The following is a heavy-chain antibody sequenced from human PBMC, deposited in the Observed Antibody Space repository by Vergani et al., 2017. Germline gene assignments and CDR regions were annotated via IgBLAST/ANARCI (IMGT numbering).Heavy chain of an antibody. CDR1: GGSISSYH. D-gene: IGHD3-10*01. Sequence: QVQLQESGPGLVKPSETLSLTCTVSGGSISSYHWSWIRQPPGKGLEWIGYIYYSGSTNSNPSLKSRVPMSVDTSKNQFSLKLSSVTAADTAVYYCATGGGLLQRSAFDPWGQGTLVTVSS. CDR3: ATGGGLLQRSAFDP. CDR2: IYYSGST. V-gene: IGHV4-59*01. J-gene: IGHJ5*02.